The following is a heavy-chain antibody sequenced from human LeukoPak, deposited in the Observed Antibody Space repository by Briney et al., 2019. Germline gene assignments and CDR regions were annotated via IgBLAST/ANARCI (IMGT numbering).Heavy chain of an antibody. J-gene: IGHJ5*02. CDR3: ARRMTYYDFWSGYYNGWFDP. V-gene: IGHV4-39*01. CDR2: IYYSGST. Sequence: SETLSLTCTVSGGSISSSSYYWGWIRQPPGKGLEWIGSIYYSGSTYYNPSLKSRVTISVDTSKNQFSLKLSSVTAADTAVYYCARRMTYYDFWSGYYNGWFDPWGRGTLVTVSS. CDR1: GGSISSSSYY. D-gene: IGHD3-3*01.